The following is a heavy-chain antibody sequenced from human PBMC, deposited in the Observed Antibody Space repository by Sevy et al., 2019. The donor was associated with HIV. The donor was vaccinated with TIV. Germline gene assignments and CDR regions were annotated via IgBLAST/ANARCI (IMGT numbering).Heavy chain of an antibody. J-gene: IGHJ6*02. D-gene: IGHD3-22*01. CDR2: IKQDGSEK. CDR1: GFTFSSYW. V-gene: IGHV3-7*01. Sequence: GGSLRLSCAASGFTFSSYWMSWVRQAPGKGLEWVANIKQDGSEKYYVDAVKGRFTIPRDNAKNSLYLQMNSLRAEDTAVYYCAREAMIVVGNYYYYGMDVWGQGTTVTVSS. CDR3: AREAMIVVGNYYYYGMDV.